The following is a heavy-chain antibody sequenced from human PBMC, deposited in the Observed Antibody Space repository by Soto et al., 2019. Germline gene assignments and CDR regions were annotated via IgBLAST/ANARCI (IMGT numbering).Heavy chain of an antibody. D-gene: IGHD2-2*02. CDR1: GYTFTSYA. Sequence: EASVKVSCKASGYTFTSYAMNWVRQAPGQGLEWMGWINTNTGNPTYAQGFTGRFVFSLDTSVSTAYLQICSLKAEDTAVYYCARDGEYQLLYTYYYYGMDVWGQGTTVTVSS. CDR3: ARDGEYQLLYTYYYYGMDV. CDR2: INTNTGNP. J-gene: IGHJ6*02. V-gene: IGHV7-4-1*01.